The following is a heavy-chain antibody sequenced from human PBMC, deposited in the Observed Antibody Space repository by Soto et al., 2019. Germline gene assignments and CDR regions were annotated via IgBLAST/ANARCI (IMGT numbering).Heavy chain of an antibody. D-gene: IGHD3-22*01. CDR3: ARDALIVVRAFDI. CDR1: GFTFSSYG. J-gene: IGHJ3*02. CDR2: IWYDGSNK. Sequence: GGSLRLSXAASGFTFSSYGMHWVRQAPGKGLEWVAVIWYDGSNKYYADSVKGRFTISRDNSKNTLYLQMNSLRAEDTAVYYCARDALIVVRAFDIWGQGTMVTVSS. V-gene: IGHV3-33*01.